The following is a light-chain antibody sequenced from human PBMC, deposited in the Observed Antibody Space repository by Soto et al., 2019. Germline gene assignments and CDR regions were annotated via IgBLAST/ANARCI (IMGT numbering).Light chain of an antibody. V-gene: IGLV1-44*01. CDR1: TSNIGANT. J-gene: IGLJ1*01. Sequence: QSVLTQPPSASGTPGQRVTISCSGSTSNIGANTVNWYQQLPGTAPKLLLYSNNQRPSGVPDRFSGSKSGTSASLAISGLQSEDEAAYSCAAWDDSLNDYVFGTGTKVTVL. CDR3: AAWDDSLNDYV. CDR2: SNN.